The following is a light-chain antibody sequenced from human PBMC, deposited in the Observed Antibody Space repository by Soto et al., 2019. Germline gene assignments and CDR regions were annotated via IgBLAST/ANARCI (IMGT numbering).Light chain of an antibody. J-gene: IGKJ5*01. Sequence: ETVLTQSPGTLSLSPGERATLSCRASQSVSSSLAWYQQKTGQAPRLLISGASSRATGIPDRFSGSGSGTDFTLTISRLEPEDFALYYCQQYGSSPITFGQGTRLEIK. CDR3: QQYGSSPIT. V-gene: IGKV3-20*01. CDR2: GAS. CDR1: QSVSSS.